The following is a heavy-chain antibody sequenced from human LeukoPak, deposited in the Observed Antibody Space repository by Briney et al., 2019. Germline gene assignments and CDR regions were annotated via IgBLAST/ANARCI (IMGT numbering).Heavy chain of an antibody. Sequence: GASVKVSCKASGYTFTGYYMHWVRQAPGQGLEWMGWISPNSGGTNYAQKFQGRVTMTRDTSISTAYMELSRLRSDDTAVYYCARGYNTMVRGVIIRYIDVWGKGTTVTVSS. CDR1: GYTFTGYY. CDR3: ARGYNTMVRGVIIRYIDV. CDR2: ISPNSGGT. V-gene: IGHV1-2*02. D-gene: IGHD3-10*01. J-gene: IGHJ6*03.